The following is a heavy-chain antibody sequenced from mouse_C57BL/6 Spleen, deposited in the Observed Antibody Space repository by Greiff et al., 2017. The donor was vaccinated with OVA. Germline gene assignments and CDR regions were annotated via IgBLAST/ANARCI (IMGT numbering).Heavy chain of an antibody. J-gene: IGHJ4*01. CDR1: GYTFTSYW. CDR2: IDPSDSYT. Sequence: VQLQQPGAELVRPGTSVKLSCKASGYTFTSYWMHWVKQRPGQGLEWIGVIDPSDSYTNYNQKFKGKATLTVDTSSCTAYMQLSSLTSEDSAVYYWARLPDYYWGQGTSVTVSS. CDR3: ARLPDYY. V-gene: IGHV1-59*01.